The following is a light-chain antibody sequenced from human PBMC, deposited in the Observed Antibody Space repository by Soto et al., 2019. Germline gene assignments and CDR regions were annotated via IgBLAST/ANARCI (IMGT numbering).Light chain of an antibody. CDR1: SSDVGGYNY. CDR3: SSYTSSSTQV. Sequence: QAVVTQPASVSGSPGQSITISCTGTSSDVGGYNYVSWYQQHPGKVPKLMIYEVNNRPSGVSNRFSGSKSGNTASLTISGLQAEDEADYYCSSYTSSSTQVLGGGTKVTVL. V-gene: IGLV2-14*01. J-gene: IGLJ3*02. CDR2: EVN.